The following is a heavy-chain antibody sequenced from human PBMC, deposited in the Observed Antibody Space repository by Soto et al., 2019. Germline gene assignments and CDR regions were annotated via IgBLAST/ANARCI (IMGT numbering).Heavy chain of an antibody. D-gene: IGHD4-17*01. J-gene: IGHJ4*02. CDR3: AIALTTVTTYAY. CDR1: GGSISSYC. V-gene: IGHV4-59*06. CDR2: IYYSGST. Sequence: PSETLSLTCTVSGGSISSYCWIWIRQHPGKGLEWIGYIYYSGSTYYNPSLKSRVTISVDTSKNQFSLKLSSVTAADTAVYYCAIALTTVTTYAYWVQGTLVTVSS.